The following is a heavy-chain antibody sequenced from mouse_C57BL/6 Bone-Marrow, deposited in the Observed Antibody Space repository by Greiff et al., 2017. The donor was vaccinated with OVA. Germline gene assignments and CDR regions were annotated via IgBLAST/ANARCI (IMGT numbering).Heavy chain of an antibody. CDR2: IDPENGDT. J-gene: IGHJ2*01. CDR1: GFNIKDDY. D-gene: IGHD3-1*01. CDR3: TTRGASCDY. Sequence: EVQLQESGAELVRPGASVKLSCTASGFNIKDDYMHWVKQRPEQGLEWIGWIDPENGDTEYASKFQGKATITADTSSNTAYLQLSSLTSEDTAVYYCTTRGASCDYWGQGTTLTVSS. V-gene: IGHV14-4*01.